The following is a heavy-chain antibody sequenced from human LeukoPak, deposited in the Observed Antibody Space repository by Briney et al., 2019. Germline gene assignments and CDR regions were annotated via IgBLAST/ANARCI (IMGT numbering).Heavy chain of an antibody. CDR2: ISYVGSNK. J-gene: IGHJ6*02. V-gene: IGHV3-30-3*01. Sequence: GGSLRLSCAASGFTVSSNYMSWVRQAPGKGLEWVAVISYVGSNKYYADSVKGRFTISRDNSKNTLYLQMNSLRAEDTAVYYCARDIGDSSSWYYYYGMDVWGQGTTVTVSS. CDR3: ARDIGDSSSWYYYYGMDV. CDR1: GFTVSSNY. D-gene: IGHD6-13*01.